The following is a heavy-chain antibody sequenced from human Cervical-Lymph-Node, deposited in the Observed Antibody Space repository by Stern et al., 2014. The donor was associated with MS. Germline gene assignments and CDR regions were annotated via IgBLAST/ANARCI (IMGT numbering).Heavy chain of an antibody. CDR3: ARDLGVGPSVS. CDR2: IIPILGTT. Sequence: QVQLVQSGAEVKKPASSVKVSCKASGGTFNTSAIRWVRQAPGQGLEWMGGIIPILGTTNYAQKFQGRVTFSADKSTSTAYMALSGLRYEDTAVYYCARDLGVGPSVSWGQGTVVTVSS. V-gene: IGHV1-69*06. J-gene: IGHJ5*02. CDR1: GGTFNTSA. D-gene: IGHD5/OR15-5a*01.